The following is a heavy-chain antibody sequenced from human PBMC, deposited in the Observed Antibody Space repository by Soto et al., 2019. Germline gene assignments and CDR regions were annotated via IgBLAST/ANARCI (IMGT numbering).Heavy chain of an antibody. J-gene: IGHJ4*02. D-gene: IGHD1-7*01. CDR1: GFTFSSHA. Sequence: GGSLRLSCAASGFTFSSHAMSWVRQAPGKGLEWVSTISGSSPNTYYADSVKGRFTISRDNSKNTFFLQMNSLGAEDTAVYYCAKRGGGGSGTKPYYFACWGQGALVTVSS. CDR2: ISGSSPNT. V-gene: IGHV3-23*01. CDR3: AKRGGGGSGTKPYYFAC.